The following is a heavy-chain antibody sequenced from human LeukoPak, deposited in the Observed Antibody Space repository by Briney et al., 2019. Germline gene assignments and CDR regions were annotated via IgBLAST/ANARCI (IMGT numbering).Heavy chain of an antibody. D-gene: IGHD3-16*01. CDR3: AKDWGTGGFDDY. CDR1: GFTFSSYR. J-gene: IGHJ4*02. CDR2: ISSRSSYI. V-gene: IGHV3-21*01. Sequence: PGGSLRLSCAASGFTFSSYRMNWVRQAPGKGLEWVSSISSRSSYIYYADSLKGRFTIPRDNAKNSLYLNIHSLRAEDTAVYYCAKDWGTGGFDDYWGQGTLVTVSS.